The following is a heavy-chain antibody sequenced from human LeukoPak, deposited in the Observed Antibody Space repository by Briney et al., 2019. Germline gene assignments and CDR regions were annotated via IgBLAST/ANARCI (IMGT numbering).Heavy chain of an antibody. CDR1: GGTFSSYA. CDR2: IIPIFGTA. CDR3: ASAVGTTMVRGPPFVAFDI. V-gene: IGHV1-69*13. J-gene: IGHJ3*02. D-gene: IGHD3-10*01. Sequence: ASVKVSCKASGGTFSSYAISWVRQAPGQGLEWMGGIIPIFGTANYAQKFQGRVTITADESTSTAYMELSSLRSEDTAVYYCASAVGTTMVRGPPFVAFDIWGQGTMVTVSS.